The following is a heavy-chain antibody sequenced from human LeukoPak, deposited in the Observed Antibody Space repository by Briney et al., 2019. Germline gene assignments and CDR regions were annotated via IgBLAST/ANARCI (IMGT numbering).Heavy chain of an antibody. Sequence: GGSLTLPCAASGFTFSSYEMIWVRQAPGKGLEWVSYISSSGSTIYYAHSVKGRFTISRDNAKNSLYLQMNSLRAEDTAVYYCASSRMTTDDGIDYWGQGTLVTVSS. CDR2: ISSSGSTI. CDR3: ASSRMTTDDGIDY. D-gene: IGHD4-17*01. J-gene: IGHJ4*02. V-gene: IGHV3-48*03. CDR1: GFTFSSYE.